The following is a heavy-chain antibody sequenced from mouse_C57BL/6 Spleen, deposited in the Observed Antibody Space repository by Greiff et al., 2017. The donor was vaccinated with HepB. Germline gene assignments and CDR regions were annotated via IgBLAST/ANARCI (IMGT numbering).Heavy chain of an antibody. CDR1: GYTFTSYW. CDR3: ARSPPLDSSGYGAWFAY. J-gene: IGHJ3*01. V-gene: IGHV1-55*01. Sequence: QVQLQQPGAELVKPGASVKMSCKASGYTFTSYWITWVKQRPGQGLEWIGDIYPGSGSTNYNEKFKSKATLTVDTSSSTAYMQLSSLTSEDSAVYYCARSPPLDSSGYGAWFAYWGQGTLVTVSA. CDR2: IYPGSGST. D-gene: IGHD3-2*02.